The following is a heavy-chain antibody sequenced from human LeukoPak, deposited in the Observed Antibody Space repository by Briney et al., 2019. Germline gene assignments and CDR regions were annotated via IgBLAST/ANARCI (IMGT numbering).Heavy chain of an antibody. J-gene: IGHJ4*02. Sequence: GRSLRLSCAASGFTFDDYAMHWVRQAPGKGLEWVSGISWNSGSIGYADSVKGRFTISRDNAKNSLYLQMNSLGAEDTALYYCAKDNGYYDILTGPFGIDYWGQGTLVTVSS. CDR1: GFTFDDYA. V-gene: IGHV3-9*01. CDR2: ISWNSGSI. CDR3: AKDNGYYDILTGPFGIDY. D-gene: IGHD3-9*01.